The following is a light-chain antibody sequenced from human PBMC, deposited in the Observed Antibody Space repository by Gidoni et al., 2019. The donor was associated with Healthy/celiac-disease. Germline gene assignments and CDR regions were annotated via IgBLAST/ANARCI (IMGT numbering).Light chain of an antibody. V-gene: IGLV3-1*01. J-gene: IGLJ2*01. CDR3: QAWGSSHVV. CDR1: KLGDKY. CDR2: QDS. Sequence: SYELTPPPSVSVSPGQTASITCSGDKLGDKYACWYQQKPGQSPVLVIYQDSKRPSGIPERFSGSNSGNTATLTISGTQAMDEADYYCQAWGSSHVVFGGGTKLTVL.